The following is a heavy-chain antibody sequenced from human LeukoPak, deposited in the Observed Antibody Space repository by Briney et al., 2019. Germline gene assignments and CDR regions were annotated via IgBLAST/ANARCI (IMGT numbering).Heavy chain of an antibody. Sequence: NPSETLSLTCTVSGGSISSSSYYWGWIRQPPGKGLEWIGSIYYSGSTYYNPSLKSRVTISVDTSKNQFSLKLSSVTAADTAVYYCARDRRLRRAFDPWGQGTLVTVSS. CDR2: IYYSGST. CDR3: ARDRRLRRAFDP. CDR1: GGSISSSSYY. D-gene: IGHD2-21*01. V-gene: IGHV4-39*02. J-gene: IGHJ5*02.